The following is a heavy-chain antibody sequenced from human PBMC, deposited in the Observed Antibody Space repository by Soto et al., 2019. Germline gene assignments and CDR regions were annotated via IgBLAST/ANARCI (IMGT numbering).Heavy chain of an antibody. D-gene: IGHD2-21*01. J-gene: IGHJ4*02. CDR2: ARNRGNSYIT. CDR3: SAGSYCGVNYCAGLEY. V-gene: IGHV3-72*01. CDR1: GFSFSDHY. Sequence: EVGLVESVGGLVQPGGALRLACEASGFSFSDHYMHWVRQPPGKGLVWVCRARNRGNSYITEYAASVKGRFTVSTDDSTTSLFLPTCRLCTEVTSVYYCSAGSYCGVNYCAGLEYWSQGT.